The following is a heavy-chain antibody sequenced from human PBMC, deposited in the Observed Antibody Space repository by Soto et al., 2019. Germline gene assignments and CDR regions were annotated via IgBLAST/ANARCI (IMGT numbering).Heavy chain of an antibody. Sequence: EVRLVDSGGGLVQPGRSLRLSCSASGFTFGDYTMSWVRQAPGKGLEWVGFIRSKAYGGTTEYAASVKGRFTISRDDSKSIAYLQMNSLKTEDTAVYYCTRASYYDSSGHSRFDYWGQGTLVTVSS. J-gene: IGHJ4*02. CDR1: GFTFGDYT. CDR3: TRASYYDSSGHSRFDY. V-gene: IGHV3-49*04. D-gene: IGHD3-22*01. CDR2: IRSKAYGGTT.